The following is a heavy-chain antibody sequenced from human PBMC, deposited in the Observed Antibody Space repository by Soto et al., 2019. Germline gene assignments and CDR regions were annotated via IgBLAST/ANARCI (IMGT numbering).Heavy chain of an antibody. CDR1: GYTFTSYG. D-gene: IGHD3-3*01. J-gene: IGHJ6*02. Sequence: PAKVPCKASGYTFTSYGISWVRQAPGQGLEWMGWISAYNGNTNYAQKFQGRVTMTRDTSTSTVYMELSSLRSEDTAVYYCARTPRFYGMDVWGQGTTVTVSS. CDR3: ARTPRFYGMDV. CDR2: ISAYNGNT. V-gene: IGHV1-18*01.